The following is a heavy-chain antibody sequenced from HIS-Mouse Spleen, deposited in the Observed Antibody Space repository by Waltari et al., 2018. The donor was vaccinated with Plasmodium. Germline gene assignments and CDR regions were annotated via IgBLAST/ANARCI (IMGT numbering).Heavy chain of an antibody. D-gene: IGHD6-13*01. CDR3: AKDRRSSSWYVDY. V-gene: IGHV3-30*18. CDR1: GLTFSSYG. Sequence: QVQLVESGGGVVQPGRSLSLPCAASGLTFSSYGMHWVRQAPGKGLEVVAVISYDGSNKYYADSVKGRFTISRDNSKNTLYLQMNSLRAEDTAVYYCAKDRRSSSWYVDYWGQGTLVAVSS. CDR2: ISYDGSNK. J-gene: IGHJ4*02.